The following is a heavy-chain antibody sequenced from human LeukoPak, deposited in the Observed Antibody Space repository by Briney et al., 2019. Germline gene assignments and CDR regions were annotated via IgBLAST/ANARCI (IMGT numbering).Heavy chain of an antibody. CDR3: ARAAIAVAGLFDY. V-gene: IGHV4-59*11. CDR1: GGSISSHY. J-gene: IGHJ4*02. Sequence: SETLSLTCTVSGGSISSHYWSWIRQPPGRGLEWIGYIYYSGSTNYNPSLKSRVTIPVDTSKNQFSLKLSSVTAADTAAYYCARAAIAVAGLFDYWGQGTLVTVSS. D-gene: IGHD6-19*01. CDR2: IYYSGST.